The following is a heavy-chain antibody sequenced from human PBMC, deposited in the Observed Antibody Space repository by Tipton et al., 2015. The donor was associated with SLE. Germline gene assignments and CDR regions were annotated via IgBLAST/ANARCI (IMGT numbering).Heavy chain of an antibody. Sequence: SLRLSCAASGFTFRSYAMSWVRQPPGKGLEWIGEIYHSGSTNYNPSLKSRVTISVDKSKNQFSLKLSSVTAADTAVYYCASRTTVFWFDPWGQGTLVTVSS. CDR2: IYHSGST. CDR3: ASRTTVFWFDP. V-gene: IGHV4-4*02. D-gene: IGHD4-17*01. CDR1: GFTFRSYAM. J-gene: IGHJ5*02.